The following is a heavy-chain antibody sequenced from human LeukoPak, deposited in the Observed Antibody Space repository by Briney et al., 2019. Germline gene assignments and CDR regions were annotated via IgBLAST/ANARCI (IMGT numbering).Heavy chain of an antibody. D-gene: IGHD4-17*01. CDR1: GFTFNSYD. Sequence: PGGSLRLSCSASGFTFNSYDMHWVRQVTGKGLEWVSSIGTTGDTHYAVSVKGRFTISRENAKNSLYLQMSSLSAGDTAGYYCARSFYGDYPYWGQGTLVSVSS. J-gene: IGHJ4*02. CDR3: ARSFYGDYPY. CDR2: IGTTGDT. V-gene: IGHV3-13*01.